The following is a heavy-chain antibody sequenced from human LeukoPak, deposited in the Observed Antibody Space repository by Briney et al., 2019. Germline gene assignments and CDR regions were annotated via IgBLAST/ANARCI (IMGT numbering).Heavy chain of an antibody. D-gene: IGHD5-18*01. CDR3: ARHVDTALIGAFHI. Sequence: PSETLSLTCTVSGTSISSYCWSWLRQPPGKGPEWIGFVTYTGSKYNPSLKSRVTISTDRSKKEVSLRLSSVTAADTAMYFCARHVDTALIGAFHIWGQGTMVTVS. CDR1: GTSISSYC. V-gene: IGHV4-59*08. J-gene: IGHJ3*02. CDR2: VTYTGS.